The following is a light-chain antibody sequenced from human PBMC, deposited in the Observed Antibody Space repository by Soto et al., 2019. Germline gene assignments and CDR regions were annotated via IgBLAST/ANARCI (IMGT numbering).Light chain of an antibody. J-gene: IGKJ1*01. Sequence: DIQMTQSPSTLSGSVGARLTMTGRASQSVAGWLAWYQQKPGKAPTLLIYDAYALPRGVTSRFSGSGSGTEFTLTISSLQPDDFATYYCQQYETYSGTFGPGTKVDIK. V-gene: IGKV1-5*01. CDR2: DAY. CDR1: QSVAGW. CDR3: QQYETYSGT.